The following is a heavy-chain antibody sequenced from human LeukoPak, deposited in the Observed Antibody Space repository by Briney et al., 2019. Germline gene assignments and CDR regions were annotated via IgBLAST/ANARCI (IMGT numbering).Heavy chain of an antibody. CDR2: VWYTGSA. Sequence: SETLSLTCTVSGGSISNYRWTWIRQSPGRGLEWIGYVWYTGSANYSPSHKRRVTISVDTSKNQFSLKLSSVTAADTAVYYCARAWEYCSSTSCYTGWFDPWGQGTLVTVSS. D-gene: IGHD2-2*02. V-gene: IGHV4-59*12. J-gene: IGHJ5*02. CDR1: GGSISNYR. CDR3: ARAWEYCSSTSCYTGWFDP.